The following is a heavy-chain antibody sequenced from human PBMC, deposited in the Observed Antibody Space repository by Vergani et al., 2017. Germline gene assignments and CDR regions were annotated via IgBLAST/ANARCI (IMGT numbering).Heavy chain of an antibody. CDR1: GFTLSNYD. J-gene: IGHJ4*02. D-gene: IGHD1-26*01. V-gene: IGHV3-30*02. CDR3: AKHFRGWGIDY. Sequence: QVQLVESGGGVVQRGGSLRLSCATSGFTLSNYDMQWIRQRPGKGLEFVAVIQFDGSNQYYADSVKGRFTLSRDFSKNTLYLQMNSLRTDDTATYYCAKHFRGWGIDYWGQGTQVIVSS. CDR2: IQFDGSNQ.